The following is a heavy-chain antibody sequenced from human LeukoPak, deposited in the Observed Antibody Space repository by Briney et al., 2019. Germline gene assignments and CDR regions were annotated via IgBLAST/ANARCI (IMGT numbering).Heavy chain of an antibody. V-gene: IGHV3-23*01. CDR2: ISGSGGST. CDR1: GFTFSSYA. Sequence: PGGSLRLSCAASGFTFSSYAMSWVRQAPGKGLEWVSAISGSGGSTYYADSVKGRFTISRDNSKNTLYLQMNSLRAEDTAVYYCQGRTPIVGATGLGYWGQGTLVTVSS. CDR3: QGRTPIVGATGLGY. J-gene: IGHJ4*02. D-gene: IGHD1-26*01.